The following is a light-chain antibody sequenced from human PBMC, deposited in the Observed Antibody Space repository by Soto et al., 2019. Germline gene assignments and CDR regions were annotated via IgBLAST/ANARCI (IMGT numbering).Light chain of an antibody. CDR1: QSVSRSY. CDR2: GAS. Sequence: EIVLTQSPGTLSLSPGERATLSCRASQSVSRSYLAWYQQKPGQAPRLLIYGASSRATGIPDRFSGSGSGTDFTLSISRLEPEDFAVYYCQQYGRSPPVTFGQGTRLEIK. J-gene: IGKJ5*01. V-gene: IGKV3-20*01. CDR3: QQYGRSPPVT.